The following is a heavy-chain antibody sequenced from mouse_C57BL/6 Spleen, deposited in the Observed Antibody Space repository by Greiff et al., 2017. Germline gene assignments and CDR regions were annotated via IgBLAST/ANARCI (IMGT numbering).Heavy chain of an antibody. CDR1: GFTFTDYY. J-gene: IGHJ2*01. CDR3: ARGRKITTVVEGDYFDY. V-gene: IGHV7-3*01. CDR2: IRNKANGYTT. D-gene: IGHD1-1*01. Sequence: EVKLMESGGGLVQPGGSLSLSCAASGFTFTDYYMSWVRQPPGKALGWLGFIRNKANGYTTEYSASVKGRFTISRDNSQSILYLQMNALRAEDSATYYWARGRKITTVVEGDYFDYWGQGTTLTVSS.